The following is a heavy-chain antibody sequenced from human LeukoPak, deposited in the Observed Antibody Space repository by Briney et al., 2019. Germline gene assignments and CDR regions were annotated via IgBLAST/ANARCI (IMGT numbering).Heavy chain of an antibody. CDR2: IRSKANSYAT. D-gene: IGHD4-11*01. J-gene: IGHJ4*02. CDR3: TMTTVNTIPLN. CDR1: GFTFSGSA. V-gene: IGHV3-73*01. Sequence: SGGSLKLSCAASGFTFSGSAMHWVRQASGKGLEWVGRIRSKANSYATSYAASVKGRFTISRDDSRNTAYLQMNSLKTEDTAVYYCTMTTVNTIPLNGGQGTLVTVSS.